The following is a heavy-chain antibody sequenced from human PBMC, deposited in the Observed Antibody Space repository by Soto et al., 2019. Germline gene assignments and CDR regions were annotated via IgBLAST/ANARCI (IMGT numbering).Heavy chain of an antibody. Sequence: QIQLVQSGAEVKVPGASVKVSCRASGYIFNNYGITWVRQAPGQGLEWMGFITADNGDTKFAEKLQGRVSMTTDTSTNTAYMELRNLRSDDTALYCCARRTLGSAIGIGDYWGQGTLVIVSS. CDR1: GYIFNNYG. CDR2: ITADNGDT. CDR3: ARRTLGSAIGIGDY. V-gene: IGHV1-18*01. J-gene: IGHJ4*02. D-gene: IGHD7-27*01.